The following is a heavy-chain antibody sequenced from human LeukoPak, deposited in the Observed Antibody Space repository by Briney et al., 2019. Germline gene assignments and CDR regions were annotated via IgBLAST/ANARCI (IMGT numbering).Heavy chain of an antibody. V-gene: IGHV3-33*01. D-gene: IGHD3-3*01. CDR3: ARDRVIFGVVNTYYFDY. CDR1: GFTFSSYG. CDR2: IWYDGSNK. Sequence: GRSLRLSCAASGFTFSSYGMHWVRQAPGKGLEWVAVIWYDGSNKYYADPVKGRFTISRDNSKNTLYLQMNSLRAEDTAVYYCARDRVIFGVVNTYYFDYWGQGTLVTVSS. J-gene: IGHJ4*02.